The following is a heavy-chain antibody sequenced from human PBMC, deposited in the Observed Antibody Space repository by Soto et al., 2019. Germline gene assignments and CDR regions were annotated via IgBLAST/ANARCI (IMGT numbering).Heavy chain of an antibody. CDR1: GFTFSSYS. J-gene: IGHJ4*02. CDR2: ISSSSSYI. CDR3: ARYCSGGSCYESTYYFDY. Sequence: EVQLVESGGGPVKPGGSLRLSCAASGFTFSSYSMNWVRQAPGKGLEWVSSISSSSSYIYYADSVKGRFTISRDNAKNSLYLQMNSLRAEDTAVYYCARYCSGGSCYESTYYFDYWGQGTLVTVSS. D-gene: IGHD2-15*01. V-gene: IGHV3-21*01.